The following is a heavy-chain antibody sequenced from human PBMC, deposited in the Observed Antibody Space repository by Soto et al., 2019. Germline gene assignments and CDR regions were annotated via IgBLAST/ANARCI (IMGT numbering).Heavy chain of an antibody. V-gene: IGHV5-51*01. Sequence: GESLKISCKGSGYKFINYWIGWVRQMPGKGLEWMGIIYPADSNTRYSPSFRGQATISVDKSISTAYLQWSSLKASDTAMYYCARHLEPGTVDAFDIWGQGTMVTVSS. CDR1: GYKFINYW. D-gene: IGHD1-7*01. J-gene: IGHJ3*02. CDR3: ARHLEPGTVDAFDI. CDR2: IYPADSNT.